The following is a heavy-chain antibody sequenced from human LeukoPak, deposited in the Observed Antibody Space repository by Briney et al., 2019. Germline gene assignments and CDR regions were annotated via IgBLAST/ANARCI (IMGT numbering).Heavy chain of an antibody. V-gene: IGHV3-23*01. CDR2: IGGSGDKT. CDR3: VRRGDASSGWGDHDY. CDR1: GVTFNRKA. D-gene: IGHD6-19*01. Sequence: PGLYLRLSGAAPGVTFNRKAISWVRQDTGKGLEWVSTIGGSGDKTFYADSVKGRFTISRDNSKNMLHLQMSSLTGEDTALYYCVRRGDASSGWGDHDYWGQGALVTVSS. J-gene: IGHJ4*02.